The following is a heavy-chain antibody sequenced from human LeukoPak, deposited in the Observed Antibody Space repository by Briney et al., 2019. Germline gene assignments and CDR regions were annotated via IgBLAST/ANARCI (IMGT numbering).Heavy chain of an antibody. CDR2: IYYSGST. CDR3: ARDLIDHYYYYYYYMDV. J-gene: IGHJ6*03. V-gene: IGHV4-30-4*08. D-gene: IGHD2-21*01. CDR1: GGSISSGDYY. Sequence: SETLSLTCTVSGGSISSGDYYWSWIRQPPGKGLEWIGYIYYSGSTYYNPSLKSRVTISVDTSKNQFSLELSSVTAADTAVYYCARDLIDHYYYYYYYMDVWGKGTTVTVSS.